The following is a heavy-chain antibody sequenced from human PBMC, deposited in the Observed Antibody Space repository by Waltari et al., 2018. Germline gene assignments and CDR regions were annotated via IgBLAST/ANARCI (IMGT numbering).Heavy chain of an antibody. CDR2: IKSKTDGGTT. CDR3: TTAVSLIPASLVEYYFDY. V-gene: IGHV3-15*01. J-gene: IGHJ4*02. Sequence: EVQLVESGGGLVKPGGSLRLSCAASGFTFSNAWMSWVRQAPGKGLEWVGRIKSKTDGGTTDYAAPVKGRFTISRDDSKNTLYLQMNSLKTEDTAVYYCTTAVSLIPASLVEYYFDYWGQGTLVTVSS. D-gene: IGHD2-2*01. CDR1: GFTFSNAW.